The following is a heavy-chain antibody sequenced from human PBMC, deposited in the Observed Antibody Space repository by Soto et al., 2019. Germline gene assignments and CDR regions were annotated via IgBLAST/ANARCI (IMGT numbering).Heavy chain of an antibody. V-gene: IGHV5-51*01. CDR1: GFSFNSYY. D-gene: IGHD2-2*01. Sequence: GESLKISCKGSGFSFNSYYIARVRQMPGKGLETMGVIFPGDSDSRYSPSFQGQVTISADKSISTVYLHWRSLRASDSAMYYCARSVAPASLNWLDLWGQGTLVTVSS. CDR2: IFPGDSDS. CDR3: ARSVAPASLNWLDL. J-gene: IGHJ5*02.